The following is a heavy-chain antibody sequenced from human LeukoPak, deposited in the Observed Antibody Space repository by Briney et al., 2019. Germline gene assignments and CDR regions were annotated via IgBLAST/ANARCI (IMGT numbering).Heavy chain of an antibody. Sequence: GGSLRLSWAAYAFTFSSYSMKWVRQAPGKGLEWVSSISSSSSYIYYADSVKGRFTISRDNAENSLYLQMNSLRAEDTAVCYCARDRSSGYYTIWYFDYWGQGTLVTVSS. J-gene: IGHJ4*02. CDR1: AFTFSSYS. V-gene: IGHV3-21*01. CDR2: ISSSSSYI. D-gene: IGHD3-22*01. CDR3: ARDRSSGYYTIWYFDY.